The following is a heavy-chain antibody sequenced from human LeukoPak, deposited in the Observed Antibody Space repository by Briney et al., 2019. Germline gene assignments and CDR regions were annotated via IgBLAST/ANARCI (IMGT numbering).Heavy chain of an antibody. J-gene: IGHJ3*02. CDR1: GASIRSTHW. CDR2: IYHNGNT. CDR3: ASPSGRQYADALDI. Sequence: PSETLSLTCGVSGASIRSTHWWTWVRQPPGKGLEWIGEIYHNGNTEYNPSLSSRLLISVDKSKNQFSLKLTSVTAADTAMYYCASPSGRQYADALDIWGQGRMVIVSS. V-gene: IGHV4-4*02. D-gene: IGHD1-26*01.